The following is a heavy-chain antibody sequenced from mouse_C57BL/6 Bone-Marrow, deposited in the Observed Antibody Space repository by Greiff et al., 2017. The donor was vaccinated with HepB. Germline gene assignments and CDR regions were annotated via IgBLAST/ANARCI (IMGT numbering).Heavy chain of an antibody. D-gene: IGHD2-2*01. Sequence: VQLQQSGAELVRPGTSVKVSCKASGYAFTNYLIEWVKQRPGQGLEWIGVINPGSGGTNYNEKFKGKATLTADKSSSTAYMQLSSLTSEDSAVYFCARGNGYPFAYWGQGTLVTVSA. CDR1: GYAFTNYL. J-gene: IGHJ3*01. CDR2: INPGSGGT. V-gene: IGHV1-54*01. CDR3: ARGNGYPFAY.